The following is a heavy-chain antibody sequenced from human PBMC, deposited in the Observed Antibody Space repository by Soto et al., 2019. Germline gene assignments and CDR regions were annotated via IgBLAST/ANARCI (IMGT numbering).Heavy chain of an antibody. V-gene: IGHV3-30*18. J-gene: IGHJ6*02. CDR3: AKDIRFLEWLLSGGMDV. Sequence: LRLSCAASGFTFSSYGMHWVRQAPGKGLEWVAVISYDGSNKYYADSVKGRFTISRDNSKNTLYLQMNSLRAEDTAVYYCAKDIRFLEWLLSGGMDVWGQGTTVTVSS. CDR2: ISYDGSNK. D-gene: IGHD3-3*01. CDR1: GFTFSSYG.